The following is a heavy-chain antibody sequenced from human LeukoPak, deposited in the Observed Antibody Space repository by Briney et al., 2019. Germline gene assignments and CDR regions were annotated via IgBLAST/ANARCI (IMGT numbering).Heavy chain of an antibody. J-gene: IGHJ6*02. Sequence: PSETLSLTCTVSGGSISSGGYYWSWIRQPPGKGLEWIGYIYHSGSTYYNPSLKSRVTISVDRSKNQFSLKLSSVTAADTAVYYCARDRPGIAVAGRVGYYYGMDVWGQGTTVTVSS. CDR3: ARDRPGIAVAGRVGYYYGMDV. CDR1: GGSISSGGYY. V-gene: IGHV4-30-2*01. D-gene: IGHD6-19*01. CDR2: IYHSGST.